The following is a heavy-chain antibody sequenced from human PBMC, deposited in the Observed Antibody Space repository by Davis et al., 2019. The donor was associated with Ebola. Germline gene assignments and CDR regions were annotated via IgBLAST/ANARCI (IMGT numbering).Heavy chain of an antibody. J-gene: IGHJ6*02. V-gene: IGHV1-8*01. CDR3: ASAYTYYDFWSGYPDRYYGMDV. CDR2: MNPNSGNT. CDR1: GYTFTNYD. D-gene: IGHD3-3*01. Sequence: ASVKVSCKASGYTFTNYDVHWVRQGTGQGLEWIGWMNPNSGNTGYGQKFQGRVTMTRNTSISTAYMELSSLRSEDTAVYYCASAYTYYDFWSGYPDRYYGMDVWGQGTTVTVSS.